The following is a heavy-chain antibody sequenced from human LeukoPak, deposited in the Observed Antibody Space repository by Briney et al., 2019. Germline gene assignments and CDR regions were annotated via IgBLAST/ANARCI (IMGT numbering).Heavy chain of an antibody. CDR3: ARGHFTNAFDI. D-gene: IGHD2-2*01. CDR1: GFTVSGNY. CDR2: VYSGDNT. Sequence: SGRSLRLSCAASGFTVSGNYMSWVRQAPGKGLEWVSVVYSGDNTYYADSVKGRFTISSDNSKNTLYLQMNSLRAEDTAVYYCARGHFTNAFDIWGQGTMVTVSS. J-gene: IGHJ3*02. V-gene: IGHV3-53*01.